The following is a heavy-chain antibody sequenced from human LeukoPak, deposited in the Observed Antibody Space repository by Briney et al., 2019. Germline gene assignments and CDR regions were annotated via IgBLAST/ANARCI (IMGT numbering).Heavy chain of an antibody. CDR2: ISSSSSYI. V-gene: IGHV3-21*01. Sequence: PGRSLRLSCTASGFTFGDYAMNWVRQAPGKGLEWVSSISSSSSYIYYADSVKGRFTISRDNAKNSLYLQMNSLRAEDTAVYYCAREYYGSGSYYRSDAFDIWGQGTMVTVSS. CDR1: GFTFGDYA. J-gene: IGHJ3*02. CDR3: AREYYGSGSYYRSDAFDI. D-gene: IGHD3-10*01.